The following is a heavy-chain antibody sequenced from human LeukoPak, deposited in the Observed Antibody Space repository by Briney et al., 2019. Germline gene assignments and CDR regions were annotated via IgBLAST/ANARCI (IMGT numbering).Heavy chain of an antibody. CDR2: IKEDGGEK. CDR3: AVHNGDY. D-gene: IGHD2-8*01. J-gene: IGHJ4*02. CDR1: GFTFSRYW. V-gene: IGHV3-7*05. Sequence: PGGSQRLSCAASGFTFSRYWMGWARQAPGKGLEWAATIKEDGGEKYYVDSVKGRFTISRDNAKNSLFLQMNSLRAEDTAVYYCAVHNGDYWGQGTLVTVSP.